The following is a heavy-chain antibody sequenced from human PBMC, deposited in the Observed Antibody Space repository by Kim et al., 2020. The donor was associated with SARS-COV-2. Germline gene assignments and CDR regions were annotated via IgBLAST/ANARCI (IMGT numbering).Heavy chain of an antibody. Sequence: ASVKVSCKASGYTFTSYYMHWVRQAPGQGLEWMGIINPSGGSTSYAQKFQGRVTMTRDTSTSTVYMELSSLRSEDTAVYYCARWGGAWGRLWFGEQAEYYFDYWGQGTLVTVSS. D-gene: IGHD3-10*01. CDR3: ARWGGAWGRLWFGEQAEYYFDY. V-gene: IGHV1-46*01. CDR1: GYTFTSYY. J-gene: IGHJ4*02. CDR2: INPSGGST.